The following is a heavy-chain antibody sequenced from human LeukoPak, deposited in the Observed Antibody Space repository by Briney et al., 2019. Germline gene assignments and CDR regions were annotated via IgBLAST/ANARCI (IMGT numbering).Heavy chain of an antibody. CDR2: ISYDGSNK. J-gene: IGHJ4*02. CDR1: GFTFSSYA. V-gene: IGHV3-30*03. Sequence: GRSLRLSCAASGFTFSSYAMHWVRQAPGKGLEWVAVISYDGSNKYYADSVKGRFTISRDNSKNTLYLQMNSLRAEDTAVYYCARKTVEEGVDYWGQGTLVTVSS. CDR3: ARKTVEEGVDY. D-gene: IGHD1-14*01.